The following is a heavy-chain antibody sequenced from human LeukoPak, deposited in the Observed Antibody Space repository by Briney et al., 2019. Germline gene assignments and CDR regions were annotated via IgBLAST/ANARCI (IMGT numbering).Heavy chain of an antibody. V-gene: IGHV3-13*01. D-gene: IGHD3-22*01. CDR1: GFTFSSYD. Sequence: GGSLRLSCAASGFTFSSYDMHWVRQATGKRLEWVSAIGIAGDTYYPVSVKGRFTISRDNAKNSLYLQMTSLTAGDTAVYYRARAISTGADAFDIWGQGTMVTVSS. J-gene: IGHJ3*02. CDR2: IGIAGDT. CDR3: ARAISTGADAFDI.